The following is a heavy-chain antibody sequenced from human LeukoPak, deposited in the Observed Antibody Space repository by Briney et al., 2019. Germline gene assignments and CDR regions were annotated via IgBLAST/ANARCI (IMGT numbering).Heavy chain of an antibody. CDR1: GFTFSSYG. D-gene: IGHD1-26*01. V-gene: IGHV3-30*03. CDR2: ISYDGSNK. J-gene: IGHJ4*02. Sequence: GGSLRLSCAASGFTFSSYGMHWVRQAPGKGLEWVAVISYDGSNKYYADSVKGRFTISRDNSKNTLYLQMNSLRAEDTAVYYCTRSTSLLVWGQGTLVTVSS. CDR3: TRSTSLLV.